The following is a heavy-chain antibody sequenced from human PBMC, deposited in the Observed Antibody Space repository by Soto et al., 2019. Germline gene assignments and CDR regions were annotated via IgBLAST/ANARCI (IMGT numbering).Heavy chain of an antibody. CDR1: GFTFSSYG. CDR2: ISHDGSRR. J-gene: IGHJ5*02. V-gene: IGHV3-30*03. CDR3: ASRVLERCGGDCSNFPFDP. D-gene: IGHD2-21*02. Sequence: QVQLVESGGGVVQPGRSLRLSCAASGFTFSSYGIHWVRQAPGKGLEWVARISHDGSRRDYADSVKGRFTISRDNSKNTLYLQMNSLRAEDTAMYYCASRVLERCGGDCSNFPFDPWGQGTLVTVSS.